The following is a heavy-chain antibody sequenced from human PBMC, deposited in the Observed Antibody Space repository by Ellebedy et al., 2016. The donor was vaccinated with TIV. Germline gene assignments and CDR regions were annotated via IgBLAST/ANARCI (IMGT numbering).Heavy chain of an antibody. CDR2: ISGGGGST. Sequence: GESLKISCAASGFTFSSYAMTWVRQAPGKGLEWVSSISGGGGSTYYADSVKGRFTISRDNSKNTLFLQMNSLRAEDTALYYCAKSPLVVVAATCLDYWGQGTLVTVSS. CDR1: GFTFSSYA. D-gene: IGHD2-15*01. J-gene: IGHJ4*02. V-gene: IGHV3-23*01. CDR3: AKSPLVVVAATCLDY.